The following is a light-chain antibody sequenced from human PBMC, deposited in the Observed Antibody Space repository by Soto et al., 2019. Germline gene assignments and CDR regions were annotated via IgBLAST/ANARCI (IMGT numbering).Light chain of an antibody. CDR2: AAS. V-gene: IGKV1-27*01. Sequence: DIQMTQSPSSLSASVGDRVTITCRASQGISNYLAWYQQKPGKVTKLLIYAASTLQSGVPSRFSCSGSGTDFTLTISSLQAEDVATYYCQKYNSAPRTFGQGTKVEIK. CDR3: QKYNSAPRT. J-gene: IGKJ1*01. CDR1: QGISNY.